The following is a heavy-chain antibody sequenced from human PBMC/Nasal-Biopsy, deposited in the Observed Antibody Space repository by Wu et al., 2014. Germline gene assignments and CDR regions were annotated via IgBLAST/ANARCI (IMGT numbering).Heavy chain of an antibody. V-gene: IGHV4-59*01. CDR1: PGAIGSYY. J-gene: IGHJ4*02. D-gene: IGHD6-6*01. CDR2: VYDSGNT. CDR3: ARVAGRYSRSSGFDS. Sequence: TLSLTCTVSPGAIGSYYWHWVRQAPGKGLEWIGYVYDSGNTNYNPSLKSRVTISVDTSKKQLSLNLGSVTTADTAVYYCARVAGRYSRSSGFDSWGQGTLVTVSS.